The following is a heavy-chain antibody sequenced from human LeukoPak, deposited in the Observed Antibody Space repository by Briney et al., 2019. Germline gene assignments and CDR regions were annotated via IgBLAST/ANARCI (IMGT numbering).Heavy chain of an antibody. J-gene: IGHJ4*02. V-gene: IGHV4-61*08. CDR2: IFYNGKT. CDR3: ARIFDI. Sequence: SETLSLTCTLSGASFRSGGQYWGWIRQTPGKGLEWIGDIFYNGKTNYNPALKSRVTISLDTSRSQFSLRMSSVTAADTGVYYCARIFDIWGRGTLVTVSS. CDR1: GASFRSGGQY.